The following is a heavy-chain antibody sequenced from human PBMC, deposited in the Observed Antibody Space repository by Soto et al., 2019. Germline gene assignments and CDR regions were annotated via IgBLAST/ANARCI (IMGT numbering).Heavy chain of an antibody. J-gene: IGHJ5*02. D-gene: IGHD1-26*01. Sequence: QVQLVESGGGVVQPGRSLRLSCAASGFTFSSYGMHWVRQAPGKGLERVAVIWYDGSNKYYADSVKGRFTISRDNSKNTLYLQMNSLRAEGTAVYYCARDRSAEWELLSGFDPWGQGTLVTVSS. CDR1: GFTFSSYG. V-gene: IGHV3-33*01. CDR3: ARDRSAEWELLSGFDP. CDR2: IWYDGSNK.